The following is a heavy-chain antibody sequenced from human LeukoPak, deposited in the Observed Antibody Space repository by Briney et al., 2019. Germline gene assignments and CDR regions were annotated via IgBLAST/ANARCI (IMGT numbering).Heavy chain of an antibody. Sequence: GGSLRLSCAASGFTFNNYAMSWARQAPGTGLEWVSAISKSGDRTYYADSVKGRFTISRDNSKNTLYLQMNSLRAEDTAVYYCAKEGDYGDYFDYWGQGTLVTVSS. J-gene: IGHJ4*02. CDR1: GFTFNNYA. V-gene: IGHV3-23*01. D-gene: IGHD4-17*01. CDR3: AKEGDYGDYFDY. CDR2: ISKSGDRT.